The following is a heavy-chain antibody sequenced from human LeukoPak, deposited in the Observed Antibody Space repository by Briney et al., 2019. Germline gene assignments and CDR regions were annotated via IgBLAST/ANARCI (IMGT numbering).Heavy chain of an antibody. CDR1: GGSISSYY. V-gene: IGHV4-59*01. J-gene: IGHJ4*02. Sequence: SEILSLTCTVSGGSISSYYWSWIRQPPGKGLEWIGYIYYSGSTNYNPSLKSRVTISVDTSKNQFSLKLSSVTAADTAVYYCAREGGDGYNLAFDYWGQGTLVTVSS. D-gene: IGHD5-24*01. CDR2: IYYSGST. CDR3: AREGGDGYNLAFDY.